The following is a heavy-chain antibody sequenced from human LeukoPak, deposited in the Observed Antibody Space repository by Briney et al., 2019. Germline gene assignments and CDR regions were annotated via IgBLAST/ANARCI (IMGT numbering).Heavy chain of an antibody. D-gene: IGHD5-24*01. CDR1: GFIFSNYW. J-gene: IGHJ4*02. CDR2: IKQEGTEK. CDR3: ARASFQRWLQLGGD. V-gene: IGHV3-7*01. Sequence: GGSLRLSCAASGFIFSNYWMSWVRQAPGRGLEWVANIKQEGTEKYYVDSVKGRFTISRDNAKNSLYLQMNSLRDEDTAVYYCARASFQRWLQLGGDWGQGALVTVSS.